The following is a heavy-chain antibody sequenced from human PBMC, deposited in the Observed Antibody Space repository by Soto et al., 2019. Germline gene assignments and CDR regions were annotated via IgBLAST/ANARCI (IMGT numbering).Heavy chain of an antibody. CDR2: IYYSGST. CDR1: GGSISSCGYY. D-gene: IGHD6-6*01. CDR3: ARDRSSSGLDY. J-gene: IGHJ4*02. V-gene: IGHV4-31*03. Sequence: QVQLQESGPGLVKPSQTLSLTCTVSGGSISSCGYYWSWIRQHPGKGLEWIGYIYYSGSTYYNPSLKSRVTTSVDTSKNQFSLKLSSVTAADKAVYYCARDRSSSGLDYWGQGTLVTVSA.